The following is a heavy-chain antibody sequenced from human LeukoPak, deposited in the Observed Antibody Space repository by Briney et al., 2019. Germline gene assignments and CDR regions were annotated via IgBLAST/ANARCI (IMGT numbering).Heavy chain of an antibody. D-gene: IGHD3-22*01. CDR1: GGSISSYY. Sequence: NPSETLSLTCTVSGGSISSYYWSWTRQPPGKGLEWIGYVYYSGSTNYNPSLKSRVTISVDTSNNQFSLKLSSVTAADTAVYYCARAGSGYYPFDDWGQGTLVTVSS. V-gene: IGHV4-59*01. CDR2: VYYSGST. CDR3: ARAGSGYYPFDD. J-gene: IGHJ4*02.